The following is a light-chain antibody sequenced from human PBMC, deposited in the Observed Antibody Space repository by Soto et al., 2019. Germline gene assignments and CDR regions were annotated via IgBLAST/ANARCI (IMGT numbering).Light chain of an antibody. V-gene: IGLV1-44*01. CDR2: STN. CDR1: SSNIGSNT. J-gene: IGLJ3*02. CDR3: AAWDDSLNGPWV. Sequence: QLVLTQPPSASGTPGQRVTISCSGRSSNIGSNTVNWYQQLPGTAPKLLIYSTNQRPSGVPDRFSGSKSGTSASLAISGLQSEDEAEYYCAAWDDSLNGPWVFGGGTKLTVL.